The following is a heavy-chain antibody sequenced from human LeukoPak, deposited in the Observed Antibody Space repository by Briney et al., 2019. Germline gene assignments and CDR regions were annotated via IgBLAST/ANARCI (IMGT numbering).Heavy chain of an antibody. V-gene: IGHV3-9*01. D-gene: IGHD3-22*01. CDR2: ISWNSGSI. CDR3: AKDRYYYDSSGLGY. CDR1: GFTFDDYA. J-gene: IGHJ4*02. Sequence: GGSLRLSCAASGFTFDDYAMHWVRQAPGKGLELVSGISWNSGSIGYADSVKGRFTISRDNAKNSLYLQMNSLRAEDTALYYCAKDRYYYDSSGLGYWGQGTLVTVSS.